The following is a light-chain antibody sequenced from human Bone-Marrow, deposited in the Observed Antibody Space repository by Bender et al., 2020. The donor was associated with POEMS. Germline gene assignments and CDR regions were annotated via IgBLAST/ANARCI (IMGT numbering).Light chain of an antibody. V-gene: IGLV2-18*01. CDR3: VAWDASLNGWV. CDR2: EVT. J-gene: IGLJ3*02. CDR1: SSDVGYYDR. Sequence: QSALTQPPSVSGSPGQSVTISCTGTSSDVGYYDRVSWYQQPPGTAPKLMIYEVTSRPSGVSDRFSGSKSGTSASLAITGLQSDDEAIYFCVAWDASLNGWVFGGGTKLTVL.